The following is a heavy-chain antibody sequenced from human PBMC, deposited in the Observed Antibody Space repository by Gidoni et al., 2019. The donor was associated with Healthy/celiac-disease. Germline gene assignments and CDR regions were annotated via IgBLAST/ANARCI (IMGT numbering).Heavy chain of an antibody. V-gene: IGHV1-2*02. CDR1: GYTFTGYS. J-gene: IGHJ5*01. Sequence: VQLVQSGAEVKKPGASVKVSCNASGYTFTGYSMHWVRQAPGQGLEWMGWINPNSGGTNYAQKFQGRVTMTRDTSISTAYMELSRLRSDDTAVYYCARPGYYGSGSYGSWGHGTLVTVSS. CDR2: INPNSGGT. D-gene: IGHD3-10*01. CDR3: ARPGYYGSGSYGS.